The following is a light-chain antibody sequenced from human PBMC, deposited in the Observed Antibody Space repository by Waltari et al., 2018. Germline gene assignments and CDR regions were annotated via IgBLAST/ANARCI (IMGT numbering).Light chain of an antibody. J-gene: IGLJ2*01. Sequence: QSVLTQPPSASGAPGHTVTIPCTGNSSNLGARSYVHWYQCLPGSAPKLLIHANNNRPSGVPDRFSGSKSGTSASLTITGLQAEDEADYYCQSYDSTLNGVVFGGGTKLTVL. V-gene: IGLV1-40*01. CDR3: QSYDSTLNGVV. CDR2: ANN. CDR1: SSNLGARSY.